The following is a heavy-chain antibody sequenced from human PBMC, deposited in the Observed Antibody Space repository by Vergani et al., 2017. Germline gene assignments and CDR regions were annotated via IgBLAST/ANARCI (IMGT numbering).Heavy chain of an antibody. V-gene: IGHV3-66*02. CDR1: SFSVSSHY. J-gene: IGHJ3*02. CDR3: ARGMTTETTDLDGFDI. D-gene: IGHD4-17*01. CDR2: INIVGRT. Sequence: LVESGGGLVQPWGSLRLSCAASSFSVSSHYMTWFRQAPGKGLEWVSTINIVGRTSYADSVKCRLTLTRDDSKNTLHLQMNSLRPEDTAVYYCARGMTTETTDLDGFDIWGQGTMVSVSS.